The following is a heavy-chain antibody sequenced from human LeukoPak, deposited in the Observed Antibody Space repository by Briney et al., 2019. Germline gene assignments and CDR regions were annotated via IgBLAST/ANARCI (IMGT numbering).Heavy chain of an antibody. D-gene: IGHD3-22*01. CDR2: INPNRGDT. V-gene: IGHV1-2*02. Sequence: GASVKVSCKASGYTLTGSYIHWVRQAPGQGLEWMGWINPNRGDTNYAQKFEGRVTMTRDTYISTAYMELSSLRSDDTAVYYCARGFSMIEDYWGQGTLVTVSS. CDR1: GYTLTGSY. J-gene: IGHJ4*02. CDR3: ARGFSMIEDY.